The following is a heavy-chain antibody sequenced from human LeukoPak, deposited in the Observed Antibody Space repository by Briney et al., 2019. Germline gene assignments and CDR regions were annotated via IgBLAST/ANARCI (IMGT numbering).Heavy chain of an antibody. CDR3: ATKQWLAPPPDS. CDR2: INTDGTVT. J-gene: IGHJ4*02. CDR1: GFTFSKYW. D-gene: IGHD6-19*01. V-gene: IGHV3-74*01. Sequence: GSLRLSCAASGFTFSKYWMLRVRQAPGKGLESVSRINTDGTVTTYADSVKGRFTVSRDNADNTMFLQMNSVRDEDTAVYYCATKQWLAPPPDSWGQGTPVTVSS.